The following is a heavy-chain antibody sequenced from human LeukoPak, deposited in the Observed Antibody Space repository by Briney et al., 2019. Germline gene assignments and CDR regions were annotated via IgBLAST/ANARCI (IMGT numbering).Heavy chain of an antibody. Sequence: GGSLRLSCAASGFAFSTYAMTWVRQAPGKGLEWVAVISYDGSNKYYADSVKGRFTISRDNSKNTLYLQMNSLRAEDTAVYYCARDLRALGYCTNGVCYTEGLDYWGQGTLVTVSS. CDR1: GFAFSTYA. CDR3: ARDLRALGYCTNGVCYTEGLDY. CDR2: ISYDGSNK. D-gene: IGHD2-8*01. J-gene: IGHJ4*02. V-gene: IGHV3-30*04.